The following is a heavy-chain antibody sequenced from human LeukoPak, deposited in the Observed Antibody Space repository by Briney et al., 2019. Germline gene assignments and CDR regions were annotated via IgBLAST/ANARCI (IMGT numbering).Heavy chain of an antibody. V-gene: IGHV3-66*01. D-gene: IGHD2-2*01. CDR1: GFTVSSNY. J-gene: IGHJ6*03. CDR3: ARDRSVGSYCSTTTLDMDV. Sequence: GGSLRLSCAASGFTVSSNYMSWVRQAPGKGLEWVSIIYSCGSTYYADSVKGRFTISRDNSKNTLYLQMNSLRAEDTAVYYCARDRSVGSYCSTTTLDMDVWGKGTTVTVSS. CDR2: IYSCGST.